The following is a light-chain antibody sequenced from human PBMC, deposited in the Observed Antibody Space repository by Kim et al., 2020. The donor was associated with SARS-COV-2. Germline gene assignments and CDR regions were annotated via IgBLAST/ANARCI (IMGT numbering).Light chain of an antibody. V-gene: IGLV1-44*01. CDR2: SNN. CDR1: SSNIGSNT. J-gene: IGLJ2*01. Sequence: HSVLTQPPSASGTPGQRVTISCSGSSSNIGSNTVNWYQQLPGTAPKLLIYSNNQRPSGVPDRFSGSKSGTSASLAISGLQSEDEADYYCAAWDDSLFVVFGGGTQLTVL. CDR3: AAWDDSLFVV.